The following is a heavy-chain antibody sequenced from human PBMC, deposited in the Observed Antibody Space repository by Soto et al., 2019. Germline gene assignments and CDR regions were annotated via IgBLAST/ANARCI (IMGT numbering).Heavy chain of an antibody. CDR3: ARDNYYGSGSYYSYYYYYGMDV. CDR2: IWYDGSNK. V-gene: IGHV3-33*01. J-gene: IGHJ6*02. D-gene: IGHD3-10*01. Sequence: GGSLRLSCAASGFTFRNYGMHWVRRAPGKGLEWVAVIWYDGSNKYYADSVKGRFTISRDNSKNTLYLQMNSLRAEDTAVYYCARDNYYGSGSYYSYYYYYGMDVWGQGTTVTVSS. CDR1: GFTFRNYG.